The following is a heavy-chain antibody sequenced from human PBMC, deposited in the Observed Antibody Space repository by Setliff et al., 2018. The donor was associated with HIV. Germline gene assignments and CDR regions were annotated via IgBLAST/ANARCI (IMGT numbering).Heavy chain of an antibody. V-gene: IGHV3-30*02. CDR2: IRYDGSDK. CDR1: GFSFSDYH. J-gene: IGHJ4*02. Sequence: GGSLRLSCAASGFSFSDYHMHWVRQAPGKGLEWVAFIRYDGSDKYYADSVMGRFTISRDNSKNTLYLQMNTLRTEDTAVYYCAQLAAADDSWGQGTLVTVSS. D-gene: IGHD6-13*01. CDR3: AQLAAADDS.